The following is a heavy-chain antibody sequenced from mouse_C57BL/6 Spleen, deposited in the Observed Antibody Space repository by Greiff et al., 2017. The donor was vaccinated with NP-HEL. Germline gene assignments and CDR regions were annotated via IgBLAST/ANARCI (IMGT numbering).Heavy chain of an antibody. CDR1: GYTFTDYE. J-gene: IGHJ2*01. D-gene: IGHD2-5*01. CDR3: TRGAYYSNFFDY. CDR2: IDPETGGT. Sequence: VKLMESGAELVRPGASVTLSCKASGYTFTDYEMHWVKQTPVHGLEWIGAIDPETGGTAYNQKFKGKAILTADKSSSTAYMELRSLTSEDSAVYYCTRGAYYSNFFDYWGQGTTLTVSS. V-gene: IGHV1-15*01.